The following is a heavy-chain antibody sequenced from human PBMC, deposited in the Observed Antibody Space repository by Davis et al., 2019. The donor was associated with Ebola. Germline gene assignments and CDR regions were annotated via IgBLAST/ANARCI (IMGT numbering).Heavy chain of an antibody. CDR2: IIPIFGTA. Sequence: SVKVSCKASGGTFSSYAISWVRQAPGQGLEWLGGIIPIFGTANYAQKFQGRVTITADESTSTAYMELSRLRSEDTAVYNCAREGITMVQGVIIRDYYGMDVWGQGTTVTVSS. D-gene: IGHD3-10*01. V-gene: IGHV1-69*13. CDR3: AREGITMVQGVIIRDYYGMDV. CDR1: GGTFSSYA. J-gene: IGHJ6*02.